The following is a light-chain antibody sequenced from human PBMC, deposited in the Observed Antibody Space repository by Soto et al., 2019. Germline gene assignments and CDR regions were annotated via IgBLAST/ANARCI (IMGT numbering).Light chain of an antibody. V-gene: IGKV3-20*01. CDR3: QQYGSSPLT. CDR1: QSFRSSY. J-gene: IGKJ4*01. CDR2: GAS. Sequence: EIVLTQSPGTLSLSPGERATLSCRASQSFRSSYLAWYQQKPGQAPRLLIYGASSRATGIPDRFSGSGFGTDFTLTISRLEPEDFAVYYCQQYGSSPLTFGGGTKVEIK.